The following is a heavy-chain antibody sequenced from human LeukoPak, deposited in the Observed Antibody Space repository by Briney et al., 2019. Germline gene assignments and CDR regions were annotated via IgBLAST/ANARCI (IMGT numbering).Heavy chain of an antibody. V-gene: IGHV3-23*01. CDR1: GFTFSSYA. J-gene: IGHJ6*03. CDR2: ISGSGGST. Sequence: GGSLRLSCAASGFTFSSYAMSWVRQAPGKGLEWVSAISGSGGSTYYADSVKGRFTISRDNSKNTLYLQMNSLRAEDTAVYYCAKDRIPGRGYSGHDGRSYYYMDVWGKGTTVTVSS. CDR3: AKDRIPGRGYSGHDGRSYYYMDV. D-gene: IGHD5-12*01.